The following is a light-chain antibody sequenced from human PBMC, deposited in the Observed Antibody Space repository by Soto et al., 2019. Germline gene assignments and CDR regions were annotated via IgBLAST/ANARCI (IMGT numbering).Light chain of an antibody. Sequence: QSSLTQPSSVYGSPGQSITISCTGTSSDIGHYNYVSWYQQHPGNAPKLINYDVSIRASGVSDRFSGSKSGNTASLTISGLQAEDEADYHCCSYTTTTSRVFGTGTKVTVL. CDR1: SSDIGHYNY. V-gene: IGLV2-14*03. J-gene: IGLJ1*01. CDR2: DVS. CDR3: CSYTTTTSRV.